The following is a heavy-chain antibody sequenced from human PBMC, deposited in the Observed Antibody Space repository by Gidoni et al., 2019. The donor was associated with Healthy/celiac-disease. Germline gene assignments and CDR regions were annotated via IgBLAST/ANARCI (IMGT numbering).Heavy chain of an antibody. CDR1: GGSFSGYY. Sequence: QVQLQQWGAGLLKPSETLSLTCAVYGGSFSGYYWSWIRQPPGKGLEWIGEINHSGSTNYNPSLKSRVTISVDTSKNQFSLKLSSVTAADTAVYYCARDYYDSSGYYLREPIFDYWGQGTLVTVSS. V-gene: IGHV4-34*01. J-gene: IGHJ4*02. CDR2: INHSGST. D-gene: IGHD3-22*01. CDR3: ARDYYDSSGYYLREPIFDY.